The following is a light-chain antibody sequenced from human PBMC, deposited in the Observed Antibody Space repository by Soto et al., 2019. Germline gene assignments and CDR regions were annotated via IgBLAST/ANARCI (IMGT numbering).Light chain of an antibody. CDR2: GNS. Sequence: QSVLTQPPSVSGAPGQRVTISCTGSSSNIGAGYDVHWYQQLPGTAPKLLIYGNSNRPSGVPDRFSGSKSGTSASLAITGLQAEDEADYYCQSYDSSLSGFYVFGTGTKVNRP. CDR1: SSNIGAGYD. J-gene: IGLJ1*01. CDR3: QSYDSSLSGFYV. V-gene: IGLV1-40*01.